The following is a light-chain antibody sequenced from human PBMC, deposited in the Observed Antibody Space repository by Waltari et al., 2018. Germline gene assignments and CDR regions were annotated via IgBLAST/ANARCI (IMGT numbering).Light chain of an antibody. CDR1: ESISNY. CDR2: AAS. Sequence: DIQMTQSPSSLSASVGDRVNITCRASESISNYLNWYQQKPGQAPKLLIYAASSLRSGVPSRFSGSGSGTDFTLTISSLQPEDFATYYCQQSYSTPYTFGQGTKVEIK. CDR3: QQSYSTPYT. V-gene: IGKV1-39*01. J-gene: IGKJ2*01.